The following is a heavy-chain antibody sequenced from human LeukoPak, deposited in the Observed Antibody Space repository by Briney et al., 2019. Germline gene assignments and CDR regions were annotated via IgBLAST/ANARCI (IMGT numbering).Heavy chain of an antibody. CDR3: ARGPRYSGYDLNY. CDR2: INHSGST. V-gene: IGHV4-34*01. Sequence: PSETLSLTCAVYGGSFSGYYWSWIRQPPGKGLEWIGEINHSGSTNYNPSLKSRVTISVDTSKNQFSLKLSSVTAADTAVYYRARGPRYSGYDLNYWGQGTLVTVSS. J-gene: IGHJ4*02. CDR1: GGSFSGYY. D-gene: IGHD5-12*01.